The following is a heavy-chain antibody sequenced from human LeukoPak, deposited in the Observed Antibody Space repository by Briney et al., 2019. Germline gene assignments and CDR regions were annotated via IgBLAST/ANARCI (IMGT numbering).Heavy chain of an antibody. J-gene: IGHJ4*02. CDR1: GSRLSNAW. CDR2: IKIKIDCWTT. Sequence: GGSLRLSRVASGSRLSNAWMRWVGQAPGEGREWVGRIKIKIDCWTTDYAAPVKGRFAISRDDSKNTLYLQMNSLKTEDTAVYYCTTSRSGWYYFDYWGRGTLVTVSS. D-gene: IGHD6-19*01. CDR3: TTSRSGWYYFDY. V-gene: IGHV3-15*01.